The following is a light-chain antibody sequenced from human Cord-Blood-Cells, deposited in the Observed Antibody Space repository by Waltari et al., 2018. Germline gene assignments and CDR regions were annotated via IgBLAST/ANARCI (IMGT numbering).Light chain of an antibody. CDR2: GAS. V-gene: IGKV3-20*01. Sequence: EIVLTQSPGTLSLSPGERATLSCRASQSVSSSYLAWYQQKPGQAPKLLIYGASSRATGIPDRFSGSGSGTDFTRTISRREPEDFAVYYCQQYGSSPRTFGQWTKGEIK. CDR3: QQYGSSPRT. J-gene: IGKJ1*01. CDR1: QSVSSSY.